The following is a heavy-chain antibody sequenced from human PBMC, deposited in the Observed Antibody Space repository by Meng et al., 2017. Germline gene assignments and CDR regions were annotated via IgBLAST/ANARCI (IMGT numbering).Heavy chain of an antibody. CDR2: ISYDGSNK. V-gene: IGHV3-30*01. CDR1: GFTFSSYA. Sequence: GAGGGVSQPGRPLGPSCAASGFTFSSYAMHWVRQAPGKGLEWVAVISYDGSNKYYADSVKGRFTISRDNSKNTLYLQMNSLRAEDTAVYYCARDRGLLSGTSDYWGQGTLVTVSS. CDR3: ARDRGLLSGTSDY. D-gene: IGHD2-21*02. J-gene: IGHJ4*02.